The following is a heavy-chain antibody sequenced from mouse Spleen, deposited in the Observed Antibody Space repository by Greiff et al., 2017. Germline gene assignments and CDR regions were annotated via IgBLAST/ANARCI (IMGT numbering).Heavy chain of an antibody. D-gene: IGHD4-1*01. CDR3: AREGGTYYFDY. V-gene: IGHV1-55*01. J-gene: IGHJ2*01. CDR2: IYPGSGST. CDR1: GYTFTSYW. Sequence: QVHVKQPGAELVKPGASVKMSCKASGYTFTSYWITWVKQRPGQGLEWIGDIYPGSGSTNYNEKFKSKATLTVDTSSSTAYMQLSSLTSEDSAVYYCAREGGTYYFDYWGQGTTLTVSS.